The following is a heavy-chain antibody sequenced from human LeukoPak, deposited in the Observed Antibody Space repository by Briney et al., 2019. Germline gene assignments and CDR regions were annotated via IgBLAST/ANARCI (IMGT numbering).Heavy chain of an antibody. V-gene: IGHV3-23*01. Sequence: GGSLRLSCAASGFTFDDYAMHWVRQAPGKGLEWVSAISGSGGSTYYADSVKGRFTISGDNSKNTLYLQMNSLRAEDTAVYYCAKGSSWYSWGQGTLVTVSS. D-gene: IGHD6-13*01. CDR2: ISGSGGST. CDR1: GFTFDDYA. J-gene: IGHJ4*02. CDR3: AKGSSWYS.